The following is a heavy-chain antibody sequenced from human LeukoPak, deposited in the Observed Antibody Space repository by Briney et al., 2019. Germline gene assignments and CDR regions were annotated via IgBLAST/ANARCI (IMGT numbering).Heavy chain of an antibody. Sequence: SETLSLTCTVSGGSISSGSYYWSWLRQPAGRGLEWVGRIYTSGSTNYNPSLKSRVTISVDTSKNQFSLKLSSVTAADTAVYYCARERAARPPPNWYFDYWGQGTLVTVSS. CDR1: GGSISSGSYY. J-gene: IGHJ4*02. CDR3: ARERAARPPPNWYFDY. D-gene: IGHD6-6*01. V-gene: IGHV4-61*02. CDR2: IYTSGST.